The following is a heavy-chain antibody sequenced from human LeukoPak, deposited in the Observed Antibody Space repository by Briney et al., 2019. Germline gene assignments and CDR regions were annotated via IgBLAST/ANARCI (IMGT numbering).Heavy chain of an antibody. CDR3: AREGGFYRPLDY. V-gene: IGHV4-4*02. CDR1: GGSVSSTNW. D-gene: IGHD6-25*01. CDR2: VHLDGRT. Sequence: SETLSLTGGVSGGSVSSTNWWTWIRQPPGKGLEWIGEVHLDGRTNFNPSLKSRLTMSVDLSENHVSLKLTSATAADTAVYYCAREGGFYRPLDYSGQGTLVTVSS. J-gene: IGHJ4*02.